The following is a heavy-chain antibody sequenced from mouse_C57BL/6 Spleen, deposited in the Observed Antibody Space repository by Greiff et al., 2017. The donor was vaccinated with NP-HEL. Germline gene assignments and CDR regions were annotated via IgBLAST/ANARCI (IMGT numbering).Heavy chain of an antibody. V-gene: IGHV1-54*01. CDR2: INPGSGGT. CDR1: GYAFTNYL. J-gene: IGHJ2*01. Sequence: VQLQQSGAELVRPGTSVKVSCKASGYAFTNYLIEWVKQRPGQGLEWIGVINPGSGGTNYNEKFKGKATLTADKSSSTAYMQLSSLTSEDSAVYFCAREETLYFDYWGQGTTLTVSS. CDR3: AREETLYFDY.